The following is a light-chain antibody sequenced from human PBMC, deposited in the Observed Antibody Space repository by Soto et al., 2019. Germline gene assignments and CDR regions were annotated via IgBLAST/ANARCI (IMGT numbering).Light chain of an antibody. CDR3: QQRFKWPRFT. CDR1: QSVSSY. J-gene: IGKJ2*01. V-gene: IGKV3-11*01. CDR2: DAS. Sequence: EIVLTQSPANLSLSPGERATLSCRASQSVSSYLAWYQQKPGQAPRLLIYDASNRATGIPARFSGGRSGTYFPLTISSLEPEDFAVYYCQQRFKWPRFTFGQGTKLEIK.